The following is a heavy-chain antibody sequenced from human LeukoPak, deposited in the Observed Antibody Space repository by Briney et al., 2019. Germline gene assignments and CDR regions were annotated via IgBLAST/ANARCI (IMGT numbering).Heavy chain of an antibody. D-gene: IGHD3-22*01. Sequence: GGSLRLSCAASGVSFSSYSMNWVRQAPGMGLEWVSSISSSSSYIYYADSLKGRFTISRDNAKNTLYLQMNSLRAEDTAVYYCARDYDYYDSSGYYSHFDYWGQGTLVTVSS. J-gene: IGHJ4*02. CDR1: GVSFSSYS. CDR2: ISSSSSYI. V-gene: IGHV3-21*01. CDR3: ARDYDYYDSSGYYSHFDY.